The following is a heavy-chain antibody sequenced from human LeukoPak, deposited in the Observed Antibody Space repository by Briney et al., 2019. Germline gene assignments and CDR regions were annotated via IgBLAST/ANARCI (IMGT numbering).Heavy chain of an antibody. CDR1: GGSFSSYY. CDR2: INHSGST. D-gene: IGHD6-19*01. V-gene: IGHV4-34*01. CDR3: ARQGVYSSGWFPNFDY. Sequence: SETLSLTCAVYGGSFSSYYWSWIRQPPGKGLEWIGEINHSGSTNYNPSLKSRVTISVDTSKNQFSLKLSSVTAADTAVYYCARQGVYSSGWFPNFDYWGQGTLVTVSS. J-gene: IGHJ4*02.